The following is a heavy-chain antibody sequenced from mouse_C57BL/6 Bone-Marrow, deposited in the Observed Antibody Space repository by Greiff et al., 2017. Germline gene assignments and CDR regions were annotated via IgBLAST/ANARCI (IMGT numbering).Heavy chain of an antibody. V-gene: IGHV1-81*01. CDR3: ARSGPPWYFDV. J-gene: IGHJ1*03. D-gene: IGHD3-1*01. CDR1: GYTFTSYG. Sequence: QVQLQQSGAELARPGASVKLSCKASGYTFTSYGISWVKQRTGQGLEWIGEIYPRSGNTYYNEKFKGKATLTADKSSSSAYMELRSLTSEDSAVYFCARSGPPWYFDVWGTGTTVTVSS. CDR2: IYPRSGNT.